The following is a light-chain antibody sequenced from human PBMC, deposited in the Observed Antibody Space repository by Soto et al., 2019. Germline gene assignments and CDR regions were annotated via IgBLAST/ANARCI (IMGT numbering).Light chain of an antibody. CDR2: EVN. J-gene: IGLJ1*01. Sequence: QSVLTQPASVSGSPGQSITVSCTGTSSDIGGYNYVSWYQHHPGKAPQLIIYEVNLRPSRVSDRFSASKSGDTASLTISGLQAGDEADYYCCSYSTSNTHNYVFGTGTKVTVL. CDR3: CSYSTSNTHNYV. CDR1: SSDIGGYNY. V-gene: IGLV2-14*01.